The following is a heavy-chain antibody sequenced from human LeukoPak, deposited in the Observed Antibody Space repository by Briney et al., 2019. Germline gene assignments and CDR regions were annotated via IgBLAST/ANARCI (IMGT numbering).Heavy chain of an antibody. D-gene: IGHD3-22*01. J-gene: IGHJ4*02. Sequence: GGSLRLSCAVSGFTLSHYGMMWVRQAPGKGLEGGADISGSGGRTNYAEAVKDRFTISRHNHKNTLFLQMNSLRVEDTADYFCAKRGVVIRVILVGFHKEAYYFDSWGQGALVTVSS. CDR1: GFTLSHYG. CDR2: ISGSGGRT. V-gene: IGHV3-23*01. CDR3: AKRGVVIRVILVGFHKEAYYFDS.